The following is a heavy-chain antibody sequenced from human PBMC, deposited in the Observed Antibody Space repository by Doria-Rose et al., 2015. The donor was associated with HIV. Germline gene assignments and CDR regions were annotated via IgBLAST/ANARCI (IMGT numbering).Heavy chain of an antibody. CDR3: ARIKSSRWYHKYYFDF. V-gene: IGHV2-26*01. CDR1: GVSLSSPGMG. CDR2: IFSDDAR. J-gene: IGHJ4*02. D-gene: IGHD6-13*01. Sequence: QVTLKESGPVLVKPTETLTLTCTVSGVSLSSPGMGVSWIRRPPGKALEWLANIFSDDARSYKTSLKSRLTISRGTAKSQVVLTMTDMDPVDTATYYCARIKSSRWYHKYYFDFWGQGTLVIVSA.